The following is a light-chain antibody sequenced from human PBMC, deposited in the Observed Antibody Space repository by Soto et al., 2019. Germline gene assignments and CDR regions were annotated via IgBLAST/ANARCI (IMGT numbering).Light chain of an antibody. J-gene: IGKJ1*01. CDR1: QSVSSNY. CDR2: GAS. CDR3: QQYGESSWT. Sequence: EIVLTQSPGTLSLSPGDRATLSCRASQSVSSNYLAWYQQQKPGQAPRLLIYGASSRAAGVPDRFSGSGSGTDFTLAISRLEPEDFAVYYCQQYGESSWTFVQGAKVDIK. V-gene: IGKV3-20*01.